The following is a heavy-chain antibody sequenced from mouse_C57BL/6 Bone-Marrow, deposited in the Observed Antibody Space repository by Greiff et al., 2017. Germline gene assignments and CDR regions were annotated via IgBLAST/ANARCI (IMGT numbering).Heavy chain of an antibody. CDR2: IDPEIGDT. J-gene: IGHJ2*01. D-gene: IGHD1-1*01. CDR1: GFNIKDDY. Sequence: VQLQQSGAELVRPGASVKLSCTASGFNIKDDYIHWVKQRPEQGLEWIGWIDPEIGDTEYASKFQGKATITSDTSSNTAYLQLTSLTSEDTAVSYCSSFYVNYFDFWGHGTPLTVAS. V-gene: IGHV14-4*01. CDR3: SSFYVNYFDF.